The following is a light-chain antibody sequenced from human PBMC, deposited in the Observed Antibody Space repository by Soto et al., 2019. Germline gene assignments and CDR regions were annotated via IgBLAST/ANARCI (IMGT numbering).Light chain of an antibody. CDR1: QSVSYN. CDR3: QQYNNWTLT. J-gene: IGKJ4*01. Sequence: ETVMTHSPATLSVSPGERATLSCSASQSVSYNLAWYQQKPGQAPRLFIYDASTRATGIPARFSGSASGTECTLTISSLLYEDCAVYYCQQYNNWTLTFGGGTKVDI. V-gene: IGKV3D-15*01. CDR2: DAS.